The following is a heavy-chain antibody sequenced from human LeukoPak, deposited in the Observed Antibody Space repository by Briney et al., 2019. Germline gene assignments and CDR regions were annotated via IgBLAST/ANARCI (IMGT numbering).Heavy chain of an antibody. CDR3: ASTRSSDFDY. CDR1: GFTFSSHG. CDR2: ISFDGGNK. Sequence: GGSLRLSCAASGFTFSSHGMHWVRQAPGKGLEWVAVISFDGGNKYYADSVKGRFTISRDNSKNTLYLQLNSLRAEDTAVYYCASTRSSDFDYRGQGTLVTVSS. J-gene: IGHJ4*02. V-gene: IGHV3-30*03. D-gene: IGHD6-6*01.